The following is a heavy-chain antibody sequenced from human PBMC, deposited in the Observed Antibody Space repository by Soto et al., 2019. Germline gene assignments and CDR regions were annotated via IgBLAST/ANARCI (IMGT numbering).Heavy chain of an antibody. CDR2: ISGSGGST. CDR3: AKDPYSSSSGNWFDP. V-gene: IGHV3-23*01. CDR1: GFTFSSYA. D-gene: IGHD6-6*01. Sequence: GGSLRLSCAASGFTFSSYAMSWVRQAPGKGLEWVSAISGSGGSTYYADSVKGRFTISRDNSKNTLYLQMNSLRAEDMAVYYCAKDPYSSSSGNWFDPWGQGTLVTVSS. J-gene: IGHJ5*02.